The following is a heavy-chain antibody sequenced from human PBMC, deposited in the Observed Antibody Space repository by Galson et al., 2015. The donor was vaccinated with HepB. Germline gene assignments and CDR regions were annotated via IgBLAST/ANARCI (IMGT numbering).Heavy chain of an antibody. CDR1: GFTFSSYG. CDR3: AKSTGYSSSWYDY. CDR2: ISYDGSNK. D-gene: IGHD6-13*01. V-gene: IGHV3-30*18. J-gene: IGHJ4*02. Sequence: SLRLSCAASGFTFSSYGMHWVRQAPGKGLEWVAVISYDGSNKYYADSVKGRFTISRDNSKNTLYLQMNSLRAEDTAVYYCAKSTGYSSSWYDYWGQGTLVTVSS.